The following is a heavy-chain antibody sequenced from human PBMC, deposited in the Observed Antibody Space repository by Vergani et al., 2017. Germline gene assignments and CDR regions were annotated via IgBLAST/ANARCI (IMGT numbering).Heavy chain of an antibody. Sequence: VQLVQSGGGLVQPGGSLRLSCAASGFTFSSYAMSWVRQAPGKGLEWVSAISGSGGSTYYADSVKGRFTISRDNSKNTLYLQMNSLRAEDTAVYYCAKDECPPVCFRPEDCGGDCPGDYWGQGTLVTVSS. CDR2: ISGSGGST. D-gene: IGHD2-21*01. V-gene: IGHV3-23*04. CDR1: GFTFSSYA. CDR3: AKDECPPVCFRPEDCGGDCPGDY. J-gene: IGHJ4*02.